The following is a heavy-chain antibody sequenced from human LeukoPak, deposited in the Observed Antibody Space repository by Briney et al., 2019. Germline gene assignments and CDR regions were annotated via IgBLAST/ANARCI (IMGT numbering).Heavy chain of an antibody. D-gene: IGHD2-15*01. CDR2: ITSSSSTI. V-gene: IGHV3-48*01. J-gene: IGHJ4*02. Sequence: GGSLRLSCAASGFNISTFSMNWVRQAPGKGLEWISYITSSSSTIYYADSVKGRFTISRDNAKNSLYLQMNSLRAEDTAVYYCARDGGRREDYWGQGALVTVSS. CDR3: ARDGGRREDY. CDR1: GFNISTFS.